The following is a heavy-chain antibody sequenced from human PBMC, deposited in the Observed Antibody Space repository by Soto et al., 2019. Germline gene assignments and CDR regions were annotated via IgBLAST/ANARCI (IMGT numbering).Heavy chain of an antibody. CDR3: ARDRLGGVTRGIFYY. V-gene: IGHV3-30-3*01. D-gene: IGHD2-21*02. J-gene: IGHJ4*02. Sequence: GGSLRLSCAASGFTFSSYAMHWVRQAPGKGLEWVAVISYDGSNKYYADSVKGRFTISRDNSKNTLYLQMNSLRAEDTAVYYCARDRLGGVTRGIFYYWGQGTLVTVS. CDR2: ISYDGSNK. CDR1: GFTFSSYA.